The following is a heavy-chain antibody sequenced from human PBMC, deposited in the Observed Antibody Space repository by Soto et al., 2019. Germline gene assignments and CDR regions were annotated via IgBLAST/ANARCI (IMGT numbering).Heavy chain of an antibody. V-gene: IGHV4-34*01. D-gene: IGHD2-15*01. CDR3: ARGGRNSHCSGGSCYYYYYYMDV. J-gene: IGHJ6*03. CDR2: INHSGST. CDR1: GGSFSGYY. Sequence: SETLSLTCAVYGGSFSGYYWSWIRQPPGKGLEWIGEINHSGSTNYNPSLKSRVTISVDTSKNQFSLKLSSVTAADTAVYYCARGGRNSHCSGGSCYYYYYYMDVWGKGTTVTVSS.